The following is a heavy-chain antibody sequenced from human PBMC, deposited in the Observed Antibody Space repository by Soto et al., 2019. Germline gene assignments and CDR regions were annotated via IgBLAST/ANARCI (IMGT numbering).Heavy chain of an antibody. CDR3: ARSISVAMDF. D-gene: IGHD6-19*01. CDR2: IYYSGTT. J-gene: IGHJ4*02. CDR1: GGSISSSSYH. V-gene: IGHV4-39*01. Sequence: QLQLQESGPGLVKPSETLSLTCTVSGGSISSSSYHWGWIRQPPGKGLEWIGSIYYSGTTYYNPSLKSRVTISVDTSKNRSSLKLSSVTAADTAVYYCARSISVAMDFWGQGTLVTVSS.